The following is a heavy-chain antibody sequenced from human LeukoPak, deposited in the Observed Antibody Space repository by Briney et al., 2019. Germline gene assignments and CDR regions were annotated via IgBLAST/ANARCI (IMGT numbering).Heavy chain of an antibody. J-gene: IGHJ4*02. V-gene: IGHV3-21*01. CDR3: ARTDYGDY. CDR2: ISGGSSYI. Sequence: GGSLRLSCAASGFTFSNYNMNWVRQAPGKGLEWVSSISGGSSYIYYADSVKGRFTISRDNAKNSLYLQMNSLRAEDTALYYCARTDYGDYWGQGTLVTVSS. CDR1: GFTFSNYN.